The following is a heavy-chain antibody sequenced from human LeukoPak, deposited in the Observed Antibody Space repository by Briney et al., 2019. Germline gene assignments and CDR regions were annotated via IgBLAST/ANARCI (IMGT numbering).Heavy chain of an antibody. Sequence: GGSLRLSCAASGLSLYDYVMSWVRQAPGKGLEWGSGINWNGGSTGCADSVKGRFTISRDNAKNSLYLQMNSLRAEDTALYYCARGQYYYDSSGYYTLGYWRQGTLVSVSS. CDR2: INWNGGST. D-gene: IGHD3-22*01. V-gene: IGHV3-20*04. J-gene: IGHJ4*02. CDR3: ARGQYYYDSSGYYTLGY. CDR1: GLSLYDYV.